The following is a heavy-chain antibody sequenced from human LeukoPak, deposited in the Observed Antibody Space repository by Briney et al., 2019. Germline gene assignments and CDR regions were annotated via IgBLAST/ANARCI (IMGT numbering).Heavy chain of an antibody. D-gene: IGHD3-22*01. CDR1: GFTFSSYA. Sequence: GGSLRLSCAASGFTFSSYAMSWVRQAPGKGLEWVSTITSNTDSTYYADSVKGRFTISRDNSKNTLYLQMNSLRAEDTALYYCAKDLGIGGSGFWGQGTLVTVSS. CDR3: AKDLGIGGSGF. J-gene: IGHJ4*02. V-gene: IGHV3-23*01. CDR2: ITSNTDST.